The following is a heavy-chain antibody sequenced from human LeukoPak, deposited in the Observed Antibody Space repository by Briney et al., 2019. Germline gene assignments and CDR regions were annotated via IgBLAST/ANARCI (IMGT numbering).Heavy chain of an antibody. Sequence: GGSLRLSCAASGFTFSSYGMHWVRQAPGKGLEWVAFIRYDGSNKYYADSVKGRFTISRDNSKNTLYLQMNSLRAEDTAAYYCAKDTAEYSSSWYRCCGDWFDPWGQGTLVTVSS. CDR1: GFTFSSYG. V-gene: IGHV3-30*02. CDR3: AKDTAEYSSSWYRCCGDWFDP. CDR2: IRYDGSNK. J-gene: IGHJ5*02. D-gene: IGHD6-13*01.